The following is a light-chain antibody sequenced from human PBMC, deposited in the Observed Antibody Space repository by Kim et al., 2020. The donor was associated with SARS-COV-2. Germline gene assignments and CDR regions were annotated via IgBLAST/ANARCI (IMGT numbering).Light chain of an antibody. CDR2: DVS. J-gene: IGLJ3*02. CDR3: CSYAGSIKV. Sequence: PGKTITISCAGTSSDVGSYNYVYWYQHHPGKAPKLMISDVSKRPSGVSNRFSGSKSGNTASLTISGLQAEDEADYYCCSYAGSIKVFGGGTQLTVL. CDR1: SSDVGSYNY. V-gene: IGLV2-23*02.